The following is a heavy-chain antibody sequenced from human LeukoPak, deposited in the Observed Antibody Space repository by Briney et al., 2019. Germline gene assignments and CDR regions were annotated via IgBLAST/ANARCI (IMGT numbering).Heavy chain of an antibody. D-gene: IGHD5-24*01. CDR1: GSTFSSYW. V-gene: IGHV3-23*01. CDR3: AKDIQLST. J-gene: IGHJ3*01. CDR2: IGASGEST. Sequence: PGGSLRLSCAASGSTFSSYWMSWVRQAPGKGLEWVSLIGASGESTYYADSVKGRFTISRDNSKNTLSLQMNSLRVEDTAMYFCAKDIQLSTWGLGTMVTVSS.